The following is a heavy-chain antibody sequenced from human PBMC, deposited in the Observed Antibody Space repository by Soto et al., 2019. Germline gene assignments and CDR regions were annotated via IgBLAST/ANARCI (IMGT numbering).Heavy chain of an antibody. CDR3: AKRRGVGLTRSSFDY. D-gene: IGHD1-26*01. CDR2: IDPSGGDT. V-gene: IGHV1-46*02. CDR1: GYTFYRHY. Sequence: QVQLVQSGAEVRKPGASVKVSCKASGYTFYRHYIQWVRQAPGQGLEWMGMIDPSGGDTNYAKKFQGRVTLTSDTSTSTVYMELSSLRSEDTAVYYCAKRRGVGLTRSSFDYWGPGTLVIVSS. J-gene: IGHJ4*02.